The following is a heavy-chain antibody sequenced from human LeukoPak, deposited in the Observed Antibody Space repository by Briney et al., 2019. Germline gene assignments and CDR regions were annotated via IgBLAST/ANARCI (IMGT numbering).Heavy chain of an antibody. CDR1: GFTFSSYG. V-gene: IGHV3-30*18. J-gene: IGHJ4*02. CDR2: ISYDGSNK. Sequence: GGSLRLSCAASGFTFSSYGMHWVRQAPGKGLEWVAVISYDGSNKYYADSVKGRFTISRDNSKNTLYLQMNSLRAEDTAVHYCAKDPAVGAAAGQFDYWGQGTLVTVSS. CDR3: AKDPAVGAAAGQFDY. D-gene: IGHD6-13*01.